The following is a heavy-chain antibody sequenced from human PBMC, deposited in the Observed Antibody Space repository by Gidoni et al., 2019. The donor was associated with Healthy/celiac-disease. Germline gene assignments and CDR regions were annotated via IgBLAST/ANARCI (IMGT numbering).Heavy chain of an antibody. CDR1: GFNLDDYA. CDR3: AKGDSSSSLDYFDY. D-gene: IGHD6-6*01. V-gene: IGHV3-9*01. Sequence: EVQLVESGGGLVQPGRSLRLSCAASGFNLDDYAMHWVRQAPGKGLEWVSVISWNSGSIGYADSVKGRFTISRDNAKNSLYLQMNSLRAEDTALYYCAKGDSSSSLDYFDYWGQGTLVTVSS. CDR2: ISWNSGSI. J-gene: IGHJ4*02.